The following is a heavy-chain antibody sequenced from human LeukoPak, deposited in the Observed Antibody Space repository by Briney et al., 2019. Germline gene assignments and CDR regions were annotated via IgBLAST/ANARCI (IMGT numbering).Heavy chain of an antibody. V-gene: IGHV3-30*18. CDR2: ISYDRSNK. Sequence: PGGSLRLSCAASGFTFSSYGMHWVRQAPGKGLEWVAVISYDRSNKYYADSVKGRFTISRDNFKNTLYLQMNSLKPEDTAVYYCAKDPGEIRFYFDYWGQGTLVTVSS. CDR3: AKDPGEIRFYFDY. J-gene: IGHJ4*02. CDR1: GFTFSSYG.